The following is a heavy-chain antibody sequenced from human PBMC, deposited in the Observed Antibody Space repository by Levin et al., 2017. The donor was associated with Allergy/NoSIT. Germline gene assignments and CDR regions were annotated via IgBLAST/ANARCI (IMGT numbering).Heavy chain of an antibody. D-gene: IGHD3-3*01. V-gene: IGHV3-23*01. CDR2: ISGSGGST. J-gene: IGHJ5*02. Sequence: GGSLRLSCAASGFTFSSYAMSWVRQAPGKGLEWVSAISGSGGSTYYADSVKGRFTISRDNSKNTLYLQMNSLRAEDTAVYYCAKDFVKRITIFGVVIIPSWFDPWGQGTLVTVSS. CDR1: GFTFSSYA. CDR3: AKDFVKRITIFGVVIIPSWFDP.